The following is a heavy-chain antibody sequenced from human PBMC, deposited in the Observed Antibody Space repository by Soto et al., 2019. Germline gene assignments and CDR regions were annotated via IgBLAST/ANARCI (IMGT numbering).Heavy chain of an antibody. J-gene: IGHJ4*02. CDR2: INTVNGHP. D-gene: IGHD3-10*01. Sequence: QVPLVQSGAEVRMPGASVNVSCKTSGFIFTNYAMHWVRHAPGQRLEWMGWINTVNGHPEYSQKFQGRVTFIRDTSASTAYMELSSLRSEDTAVYYCARRHDISGGFDYWGQGALVSVSS. V-gene: IGHV1-3*04. CDR3: ARRHDISGGFDY. CDR1: GFIFTNYA.